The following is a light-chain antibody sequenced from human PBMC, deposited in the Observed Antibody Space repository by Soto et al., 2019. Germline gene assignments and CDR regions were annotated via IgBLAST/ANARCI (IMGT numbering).Light chain of an antibody. CDR2: AAS. CDR3: QETYSVPFFS. J-gene: IGKJ3*01. Sequence: DIRLTQSPSSLSASVGDRVTITCRASQSISTYLNWFQQKPGQAPKLLIYAASSLQSGVPSRFSGSGSGTDFTLTIINLQPQDVATYYCQETYSVPFFSFGPGTTVDIK. V-gene: IGKV1-39*01. CDR1: QSISTY.